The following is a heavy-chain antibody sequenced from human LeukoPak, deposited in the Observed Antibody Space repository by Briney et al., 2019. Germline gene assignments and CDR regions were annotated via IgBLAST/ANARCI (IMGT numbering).Heavy chain of an antibody. V-gene: IGHV3-23*01. Sequence: GGSLRLSCAASKFTFSSYWMSWVRQAPGKGLEWVSAISGSGGSTYYADSVKGRFTISRDNSKNTLYLQMNSLRAEDTAVYYCAKGAYCGGDCYPDYFDYWGQGTLVTVSS. CDR3: AKGAYCGGDCYPDYFDY. CDR1: KFTFSSYW. CDR2: ISGSGGST. J-gene: IGHJ4*02. D-gene: IGHD2-21*02.